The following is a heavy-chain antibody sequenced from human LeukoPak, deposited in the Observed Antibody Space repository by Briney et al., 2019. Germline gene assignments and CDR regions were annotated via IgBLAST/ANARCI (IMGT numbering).Heavy chain of an antibody. J-gene: IGHJ6*02. CDR2: IKSKTDGGTA. D-gene: IGHD4-11*01. V-gene: IGHV3-15*01. Sequence: PGGSLRLSCAGSGFTFSSYAMNWVRQGPGKGLEWVGRIKSKTDGGTADYAAPVKGRFRISRDDSKNTLYLQMSSLKAEDTAVYYCTTDPVYSNGNLYHHMDVWGQGTTVTIS. CDR3: TTDPVYSNGNLYHHMDV. CDR1: GFTFSSYA.